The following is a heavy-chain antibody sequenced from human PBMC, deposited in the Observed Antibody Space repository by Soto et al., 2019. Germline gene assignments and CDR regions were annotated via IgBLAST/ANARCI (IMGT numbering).Heavy chain of an antibody. D-gene: IGHD5-12*01. V-gene: IGHV4-59*01. CDR1: GGSISSYY. CDR3: ARHRDGYTLFDY. J-gene: IGHJ4*02. CDR2: IYYSGST. Sequence: QVQLQESGPGLVKPSETLSLTCTVSGGSISSYYWSWIRQPPGEGLEWIGYIYYSGSTNYNPSLKSRXHTXVXKSKTQFSLKLYSVTAADTAVYYCARHRDGYTLFDYWGQGTLVTVSS.